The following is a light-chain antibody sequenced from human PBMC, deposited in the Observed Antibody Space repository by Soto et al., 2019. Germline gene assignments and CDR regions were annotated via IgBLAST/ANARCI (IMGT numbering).Light chain of an antibody. V-gene: IGKV3D-15*02. CDR3: QQYGSSPLT. Sequence: EIVMTQSPATLSVSPGESATLSCRASQSVSSNLAWHQQKPGQAPRILMYDASSRATGIPARFSGSGSGTEFTLTISSLQSEDFAVYYCQQYGSSPLTVGGGTKV. J-gene: IGKJ4*01. CDR2: DAS. CDR1: QSVSSN.